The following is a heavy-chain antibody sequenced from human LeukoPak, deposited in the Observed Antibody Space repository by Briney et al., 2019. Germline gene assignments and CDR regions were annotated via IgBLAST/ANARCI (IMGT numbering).Heavy chain of an antibody. CDR1: GFTFNNYA. CDR3: ARSTVTTDYYYGMDV. D-gene: IGHD4-17*01. J-gene: IGHJ6*02. CDR2: ISGSGGDT. Sequence: GGSLRLSCAASGFTFNNYAMNWVRQAPGKGLEWVSTISGSGGDTYYADSVKGRFTISRENSKNTLYLQMNSLGAEDTAVYYCARSTVTTDYYYGMDVWGQGTTVTVSS. V-gene: IGHV3-23*01.